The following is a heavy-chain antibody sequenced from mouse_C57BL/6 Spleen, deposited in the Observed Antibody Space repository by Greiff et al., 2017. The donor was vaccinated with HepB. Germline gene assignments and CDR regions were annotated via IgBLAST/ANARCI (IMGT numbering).Heavy chain of an antibody. Sequence: DVHLVESGGGLVKPGGSLKLSCAASGFTFSSYAMSWVRQTPEKRLEWVATISDGGSYTYYPDNVKGRFTISRDNAKNNLYLQMSHLKSEDTAMYYCARGGDYDEGTVDYWGQGTTLTVSS. CDR2: ISDGGSYT. D-gene: IGHD2-4*01. V-gene: IGHV5-4*01. CDR1: GFTFSSYA. CDR3: ARGGDYDEGTVDY. J-gene: IGHJ2*01.